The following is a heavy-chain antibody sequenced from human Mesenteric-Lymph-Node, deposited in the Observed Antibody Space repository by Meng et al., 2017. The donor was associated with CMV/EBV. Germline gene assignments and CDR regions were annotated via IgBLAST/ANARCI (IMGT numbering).Heavy chain of an antibody. CDR1: GYTFTSYD. D-gene: IGHD2-21*02. V-gene: IGHV1-8*01. J-gene: IGHJ5*02. CDR2: MNPSGVNT. Sequence: ASVMVSCKASGYTFTSYDINWVRQATGQGLEGMGWMNPSGVNTGYAQKFQGRVTMTRNTSTSTAYMELRSLRTDDTAVYYCARVVPGQAGRDGFDPWGQGTLVTVSS. CDR3: ARVVPGQAGRDGFDP.